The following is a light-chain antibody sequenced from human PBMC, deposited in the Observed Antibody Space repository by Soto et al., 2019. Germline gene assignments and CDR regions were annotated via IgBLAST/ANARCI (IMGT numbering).Light chain of an antibody. CDR2: KAS. J-gene: IGKJ2*01. CDR1: QSISSW. CDR3: QQYNSYSPNT. V-gene: IGKV1-5*03. Sequence: DIQMTQSPSTLSASVGDRVTITCRASQSISSWLAWYQQKPGKAPKLLIYKASSLESGVPSRFSGSGSGTEFTLTISSLQPVDFATYYCQQYNSYSPNTFGQGTKLEIK.